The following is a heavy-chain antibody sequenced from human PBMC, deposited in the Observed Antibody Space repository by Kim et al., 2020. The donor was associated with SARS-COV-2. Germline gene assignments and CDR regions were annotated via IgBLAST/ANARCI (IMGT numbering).Heavy chain of an antibody. V-gene: IGHV4-30-2*04. CDR3: AREGGFGGLAYFDY. D-gene: IGHD3-10*01. Sequence: NPSLKRRVTISVDTSKNQCSLKRSAVTAADTAVYYCAREGGFGGLAYFDYWGQGTLVTVSS. J-gene: IGHJ4*02.